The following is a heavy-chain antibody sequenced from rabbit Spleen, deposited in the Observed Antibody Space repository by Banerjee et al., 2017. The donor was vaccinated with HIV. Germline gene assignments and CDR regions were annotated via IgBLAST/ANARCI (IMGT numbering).Heavy chain of an antibody. CDR2: INAATGKP. Sequence: QEQLVESGGGLVQPTGSLTLTCKASGFSFGDRDVMCWVRQAPGKGLEWIACINAATGKPVYATWAKGRFTISRTSSTTVTLRMTSLTAADTATYFCARGSATMTMVITGYYFNLWGPGTLVTVS. V-gene: IGHV1S45*01. J-gene: IGHJ4*01. CDR3: ARGSATMTMVITGYYFNL. D-gene: IGHD2-1*01. CDR1: GFSFGDRDV.